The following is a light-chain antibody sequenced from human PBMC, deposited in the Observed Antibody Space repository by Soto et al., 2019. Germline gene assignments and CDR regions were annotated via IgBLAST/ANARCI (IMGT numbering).Light chain of an antibody. CDR2: DVS. CDR1: SSDVGGYNY. CDR3: SSYTSGSTYVV. V-gene: IGLV2-14*01. J-gene: IGLJ2*01. Sequence: QSDLTQPASVSGSPGQSITISCTGTSSDVGGYNYVSSYQQHPGKAHKLMIYDVSNQPSGVPNRFSGSKSGNTASLAISEIQAEDEADYYYSSYTSGSTYVVFGGGSKMTVL.